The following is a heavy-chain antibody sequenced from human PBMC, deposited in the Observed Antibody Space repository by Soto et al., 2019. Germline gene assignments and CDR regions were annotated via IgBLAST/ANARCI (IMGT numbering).Heavy chain of an antibody. J-gene: IGHJ3*02. V-gene: IGHV1-2*04. D-gene: IGHD7-27*01. CDR1: GYTFTGYY. CDR2: INPNSGGT. CDR3: ATGAGSRPRDALAI. Sequence: ASVKVSCKASGYTFTGYYMHWVRQAPGQGLEWMGWINPNSGGTNYAQKFQGWVTMTRDTSISTAYMELSRLRSDDTAVYYCATGAGSRPRDALAIWGQGTMVTVSS.